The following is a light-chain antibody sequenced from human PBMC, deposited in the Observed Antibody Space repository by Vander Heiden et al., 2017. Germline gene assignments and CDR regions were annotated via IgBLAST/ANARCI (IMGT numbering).Light chain of an antibody. CDR3: HCSDRSRGGV. Sequence: QSVLTQPPSVSGAPGQRVTISCTGSSSNIGAGYDVHWYQQLPGTAPKLFSEGNSNRPSGVPDRGAGSKSGKSELTHITGLQAEDDADEYCHCSDRSRGGVFGGGTKLTVL. CDR1: SSNIGAGYD. CDR2: GNS. V-gene: IGLV1-40*01. J-gene: IGLJ2*01.